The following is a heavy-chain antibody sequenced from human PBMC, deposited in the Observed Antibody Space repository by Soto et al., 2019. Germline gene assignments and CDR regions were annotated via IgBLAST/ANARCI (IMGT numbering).Heavy chain of an antibody. CDR1: GFTFSSYA. CDR2: ISGHASYT. V-gene: IGHV3-23*01. J-gene: IGHJ4*02. D-gene: IGHD5-18*01. CDR3: AKDDSEYSYGFWGFLNY. Sequence: EVHLLESGGTLVQPGGSLRLSCTASGFTFSSYAMSWVRQAPVTGLEWVSSISGHASYTYYADSVKGSFTISRDNSKNTLYLKMNSLRAEDAAVYYCAKDDSEYSYGFWGFLNYWGQGTLVTVSS.